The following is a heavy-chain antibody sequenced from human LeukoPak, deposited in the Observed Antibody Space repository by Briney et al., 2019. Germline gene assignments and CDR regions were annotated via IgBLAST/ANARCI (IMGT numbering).Heavy chain of an antibody. D-gene: IGHD6-19*01. CDR3: ASLGSDSSGRLDY. V-gene: IGHV4-39*01. CDR2: IYYSGST. J-gene: IGHJ4*02. Sequence: NPSETLSLTCTVSGGSISSSSYYWGWIRQPPGKGLEWIGSIYYSGSTYYNPSLKRRVTISVDTSKNQFSLKLSSVTAADTAVYYCASLGSDSSGRLDYWGQGTLVTVSS. CDR1: GGSISSSSYY.